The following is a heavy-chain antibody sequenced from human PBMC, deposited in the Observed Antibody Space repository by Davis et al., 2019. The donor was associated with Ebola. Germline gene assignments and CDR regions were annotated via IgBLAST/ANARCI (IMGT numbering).Heavy chain of an antibody. CDR3: ARDRAETIIAAAGGYIDY. CDR1: GFTFSSYG. D-gene: IGHD6-13*01. Sequence: GESLKISCAASGFTFSSYGMHWVRQAPGKGLEWVAVIWYDGSNKYYADSVKGRFTISRDNSKNTLYLQMNSLRAEDTAVYYCARDRAETIIAAAGGYIDYWGQGTLVTVSS. V-gene: IGHV3-33*01. J-gene: IGHJ4*02. CDR2: IWYDGSNK.